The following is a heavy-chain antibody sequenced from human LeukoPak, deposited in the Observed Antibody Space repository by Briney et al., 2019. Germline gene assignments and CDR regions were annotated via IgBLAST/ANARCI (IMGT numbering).Heavy chain of an antibody. D-gene: IGHD6-13*01. J-gene: IGHJ3*02. CDR1: GFTFTSSA. CDR3: AAVAYSSSWYLTDAFDI. CDR2: IVVGSGNT. Sequence: SVKVSCKASGFTFTSSAMQWVRQARGQRLEWIGWIVVGSGNTNYAQKFQERVTITRDMSTSTAYMELSSLRSEDTAVYYCAAVAYSSSWYLTDAFDIWGQGTMVTVSS. V-gene: IGHV1-58*02.